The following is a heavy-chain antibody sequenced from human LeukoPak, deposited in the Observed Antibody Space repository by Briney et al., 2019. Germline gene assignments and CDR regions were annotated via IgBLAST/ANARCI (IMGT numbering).Heavy chain of an antibody. D-gene: IGHD1-26*01. CDR1: GGSIRSGAYY. Sequence: SETLSLTCIVSGGSIRSGAYYWSWIRQHPGKGLEWIGYIYDSGSTNYNPSLKSRVTISVDTSKDHFSLKLSSVTAADTAVYYCASGMYFFDYWGQGTLVTVSS. V-gene: IGHV4-31*03. CDR3: ASGMYFFDY. CDR2: IYDSGST. J-gene: IGHJ4*02.